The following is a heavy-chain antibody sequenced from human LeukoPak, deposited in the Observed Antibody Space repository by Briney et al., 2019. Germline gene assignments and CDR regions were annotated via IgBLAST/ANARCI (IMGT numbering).Heavy chain of an antibody. CDR3: LPYCSGGSCWGNWFDP. J-gene: IGHJ5*02. Sequence: KSGGSLRLSCAASGFTFSSYSMNWVRQAPGKGLEWVSSISSSSSYIYYADSVKGQFTISRDNAKNSLYLQMNSLRAEDTAVYYCLPYCSGGSCWGNWFDPWGQGTLVTVSS. V-gene: IGHV3-21*01. CDR1: GFTFSSYS. D-gene: IGHD2-15*01. CDR2: ISSSSSYI.